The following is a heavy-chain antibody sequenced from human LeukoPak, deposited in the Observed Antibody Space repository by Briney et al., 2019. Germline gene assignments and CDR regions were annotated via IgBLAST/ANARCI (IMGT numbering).Heavy chain of an antibody. CDR2: INPNSGGT. D-gene: IGHD6-13*01. CDR3: ARVGIAAAGQVSASYYYMDV. Sequence: SSVTVSCKASVYTFTGYYMHWVRQAPGQGLEWMEWINPNSGGTNYAQKFQGRVTMTRDTSISTAYMELSRLRSDATAVYYCARVGIAAAGQVSASYYYMDVWGKGTTVTVSS. V-gene: IGHV1-2*02. CDR1: VYTFTGYY. J-gene: IGHJ6*03.